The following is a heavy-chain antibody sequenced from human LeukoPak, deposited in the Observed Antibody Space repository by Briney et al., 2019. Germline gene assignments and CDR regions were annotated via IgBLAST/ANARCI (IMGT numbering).Heavy chain of an antibody. V-gene: IGHV1-18*01. CDR3: ARATLDYGSGSYAFDI. D-gene: IGHD3-10*01. Sequence: ASVKVSCKASGYTFISFGITWVRQAPGQGLEWMGWINPDNDYTNYAQTFQGRVTMTTDTSTDTAYMELRSLSFDDSAVYYCARATLDYGSGSYAFDIWGQGTMVTVSS. J-gene: IGHJ3*02. CDR2: INPDNDYT. CDR1: GYTFISFG.